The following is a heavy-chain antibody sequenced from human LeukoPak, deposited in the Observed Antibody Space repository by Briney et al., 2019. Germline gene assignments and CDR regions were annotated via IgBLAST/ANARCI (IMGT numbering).Heavy chain of an antibody. D-gene: IGHD3-10*01. CDR2: MNPNSGST. CDR3: ARATERVLLWFGKKYYFDY. J-gene: IGHJ4*02. Sequence: ASVKVSCKASGYTFTSYDINWVRQATGQGLEWMAWMNPNSGSTGYAQKFQGRVTMTRNTSISTAYMELSSLRSEDTAVYYCARATERVLLWFGKKYYFDYWGQGTLVTVSS. V-gene: IGHV1-8*01. CDR1: GYTFTSYD.